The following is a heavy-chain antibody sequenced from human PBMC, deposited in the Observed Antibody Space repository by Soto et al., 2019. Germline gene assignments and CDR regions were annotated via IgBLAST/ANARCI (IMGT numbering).Heavy chain of an antibody. CDR1: GYTFNEFG. CDR2: ISGHNGNT. V-gene: IGHV1-18*01. Sequence: HLVQPRNEVRKPGASVRVSCKASGYTFNEFGITWVRQAPGQGLQWVGRISGHNGNTEYALNFRGRVTLTTDTSTNTAYMDLTSLTRDDTAVYYCARDVGYSQADYFDDWGQGTLVTVSS. CDR3: ARDVGYSQADYFDD. D-gene: IGHD5-18*01. J-gene: IGHJ4*02.